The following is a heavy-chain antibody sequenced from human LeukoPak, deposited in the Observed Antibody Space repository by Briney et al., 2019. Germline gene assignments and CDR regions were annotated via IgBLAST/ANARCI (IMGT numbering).Heavy chain of an antibody. CDR3: ARAPDDYVVY. CDR2: ISSSSSYT. J-gene: IGHJ4*02. V-gene: IGHV3-11*05. CDR1: GFTFSDYY. Sequence: GGSLRLSCAASGFTFSDYYMSWIRQAPGKRLEWVSYISSSSSYTNYADSVKGRFTISRDNAKNSLYLQMNSLRAEDTAVYYCARAPDDYVVYWGQGTLVTVSS.